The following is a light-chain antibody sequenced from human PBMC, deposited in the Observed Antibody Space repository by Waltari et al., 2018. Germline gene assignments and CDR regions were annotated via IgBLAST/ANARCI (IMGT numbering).Light chain of an antibody. V-gene: IGKV3-20*01. CDR3: QQHGTLPAT. CDR2: RAS. J-gene: IGKJ1*01. Sequence: IVLTQSPGTASLSPGERVTLSCRASQTVGSSSLAWYQQKPGQAPRLVIYRASRRATGIPDRFSGSGSGTDFSLTIIRLEPEDFAVYYCQQHGTLPATFGQGTKVEIK. CDR1: QTVGSSS.